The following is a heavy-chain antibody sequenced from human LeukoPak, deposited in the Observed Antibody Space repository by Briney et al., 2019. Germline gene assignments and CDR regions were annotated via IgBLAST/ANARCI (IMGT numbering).Heavy chain of an antibody. V-gene: IGHV3-30*15. CDR1: GFTFSTFA. D-gene: IGHD2-2*02. CDR3: ARPRAYCSSTSCYRPFDY. CDR2: ISYDGTAE. J-gene: IGHJ4*02. Sequence: GGSLRLSCAASGFTFSTFAMHWVRQAPGKGLEWVAVISYDGTAEHYADSVKGRVTISRDNSNNTLYLQMSSLRTEDTAVYYCARPRAYCSSTSCYRPFDYWGQGTLVTVSS.